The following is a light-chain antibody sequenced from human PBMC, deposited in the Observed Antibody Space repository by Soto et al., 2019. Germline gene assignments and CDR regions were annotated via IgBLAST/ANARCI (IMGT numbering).Light chain of an antibody. J-gene: IGLJ2*01. CDR2: DVS. V-gene: IGLV2-14*03. CDR3: SSYTSSSSLGV. Sequence: QSVLTQPASVSGSPGQSITISCTGTSSDVGGYNYVSWYQQHPGKAPKLMIYDVSNRPSGVSNRLSGSKSGNTASLTISGLQPGDEADYYCSSYTSSSSLGVFGGGTKVTVL. CDR1: SSDVGGYNY.